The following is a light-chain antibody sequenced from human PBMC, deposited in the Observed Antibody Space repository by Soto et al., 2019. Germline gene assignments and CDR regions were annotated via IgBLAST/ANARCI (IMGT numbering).Light chain of an antibody. CDR2: GAS. V-gene: IGKV3-20*01. CDR3: HQYGSSHQT. CDR1: QSVSSTH. Sequence: EIGLTQSPGTLSLSPGYRATLFCRASQSVSSTHLAWYHQKPGQAPRLLIYGASTRASGIPDRFSGSGSGTDFTLTISRLETEDFAVYYCHQYGSSHQTFGQGTKVDIK. J-gene: IGKJ1*01.